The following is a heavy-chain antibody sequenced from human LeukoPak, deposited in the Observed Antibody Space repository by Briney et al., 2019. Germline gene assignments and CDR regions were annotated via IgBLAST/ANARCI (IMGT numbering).Heavy chain of an antibody. CDR3: ARGSGELGTDS. J-gene: IGHJ4*02. CDR1: GYTFTSYD. D-gene: IGHD3-10*01. V-gene: IGHV1-8*03. CDR2: TNPNTGYT. Sequence: ASVKVSCKASGYTFTSYDTNWVRQASGQGLEWMGWTNPNTGYTGYAQRFQGRVTITRDTSINTAYMELSSLRFEDTAVYYCARGSGELGTDSWGQGTLVTVSS.